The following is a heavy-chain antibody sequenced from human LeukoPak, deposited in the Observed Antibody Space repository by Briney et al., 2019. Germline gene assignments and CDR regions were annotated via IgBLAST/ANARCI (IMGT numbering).Heavy chain of an antibody. Sequence: GGSLRLSCAVSGFTVSGDYMSWVRQAPGKGLEWVSVMYSGGATYYADSVKGRFTISRDKSKNTLYLQMNSLRAEDTAVYYCARDSQAYCSGGSCSMFDYWAREPWSPSPQ. CDR2: MYSGGAT. CDR3: ARDSQAYCSGGSCSMFDY. D-gene: IGHD2-15*01. CDR1: GFTVSGDY. V-gene: IGHV3-53*01. J-gene: IGHJ4*02.